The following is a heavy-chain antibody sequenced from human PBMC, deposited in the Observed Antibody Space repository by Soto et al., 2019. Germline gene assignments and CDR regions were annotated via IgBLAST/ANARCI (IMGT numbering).Heavy chain of an antibody. Sequence: ASVKVSCKASGYTFTSYYMHWVRQAPGQGLEWMGIINPSGGSTSYAQKFQGRVTMTRDTSTSTVYMELSSLRSEDTAVYYCARDRGYSYGYRAQGFDYWGQGTLVTVSS. CDR3: ARDRGYSYGYRAQGFDY. CDR1: GYTFTSYY. J-gene: IGHJ4*02. CDR2: INPSGGST. V-gene: IGHV1-46*01. D-gene: IGHD5-18*01.